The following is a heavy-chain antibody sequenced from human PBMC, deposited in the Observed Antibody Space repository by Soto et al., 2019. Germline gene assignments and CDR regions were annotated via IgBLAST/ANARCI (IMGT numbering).Heavy chain of an antibody. D-gene: IGHD1-1*01. CDR1: GFTFSISW. J-gene: IGHJ3*02. CDR2: IDGDGVLP. CDR3: SRELLHVSVWSRAFDI. Sequence: EVQLVESGGGLVQPGGSLRLSCAASGFTFSISWMHWVRQVPGKGLEWFSRIDGDGVLPSYADSVTGRFTVSRDNARNTLYLQMNIRRVADTAVYYCSRELLHVSVWSRAFDICGKGTVVTVSS. V-gene: IGHV3-74*01.